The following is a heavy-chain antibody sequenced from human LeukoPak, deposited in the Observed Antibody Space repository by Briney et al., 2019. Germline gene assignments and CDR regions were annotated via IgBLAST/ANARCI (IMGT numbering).Heavy chain of an antibody. Sequence: PSETLSLTCTVSGGSISSYYWSWIRQPPGKGLEWIGYIYYSGSTNYNPSLKSRVTISVDTSKNQFSLKLSSVTAADTAVYYCARLPENYDYVWGSYRYDYFGYWGQGTLVTVSS. CDR1: GGSISSYY. CDR3: ARLPENYDYVWGSYRYDYFGY. CDR2: IYYSGST. J-gene: IGHJ4*02. D-gene: IGHD3-16*02. V-gene: IGHV4-59*08.